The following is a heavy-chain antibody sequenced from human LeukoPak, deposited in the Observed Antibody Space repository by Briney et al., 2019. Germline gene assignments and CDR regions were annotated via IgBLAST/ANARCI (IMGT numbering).Heavy chain of an antibody. V-gene: IGHV4-59*01. J-gene: IGHJ4*02. CDR2: FYYSGST. CDR3: ARDYSGWYEFDY. D-gene: IGHD6-19*01. Sequence: SETLSLTCTVSGGSISGYYWSWIRQPSGKGLEWIGYFYYSGSTNYNPSLKSRVTISVDTSKNQFSLKLSSVTAADTAMYYCARDYSGWYEFDYWGRGILVTVSS. CDR1: GGSISGYY.